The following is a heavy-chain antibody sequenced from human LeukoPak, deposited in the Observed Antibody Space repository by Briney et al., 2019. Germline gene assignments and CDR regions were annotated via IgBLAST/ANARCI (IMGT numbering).Heavy chain of an antibody. CDR1: GYTFTIYG. CDR3: ARDARIAAAGSNWFDP. V-gene: IGHV1-18*01. Sequence: ASVKVSCKASGYTFTIYGISWVRQAPGQGLEWMGWISAYNGNTNYAQKLQGRVTMTTDTSTSTAYMELRSLRSDDTAVYYCARDARIAAAGSNWFDPWGQGTLVTVSS. CDR2: ISAYNGNT. D-gene: IGHD6-13*01. J-gene: IGHJ5*02.